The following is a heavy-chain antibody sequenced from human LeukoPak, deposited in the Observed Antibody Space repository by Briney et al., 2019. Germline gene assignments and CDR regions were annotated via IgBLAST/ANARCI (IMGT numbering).Heavy chain of an antibody. CDR3: AKHYCAISVFYSVDI. D-gene: IGHD2-8*01. Sequence: SETLSLTCAVYGGFLSGYYWSWVRQPPGKGLEWIGEITHSGSTNPSLKSRVTISVDTSKNQFSLKLNSVTAADTAVYYCAKHYCAISVFYSVDIWGQGTMVIVFS. J-gene: IGHJ3*02. CDR2: ITHSGST. CDR1: GGFLSGYY. V-gene: IGHV4-34*01.